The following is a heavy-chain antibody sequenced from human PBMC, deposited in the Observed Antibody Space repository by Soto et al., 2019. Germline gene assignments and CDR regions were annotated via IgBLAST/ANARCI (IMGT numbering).Heavy chain of an antibody. CDR2: IYYSGNT. D-gene: IGHD5-18*01. CDR1: GGSVSSGDYY. V-gene: IGHV4-61*08. Sequence: SGTLYITCNVSGGSVSSGDYYWSWIRQPPGKGLEWIGYIYYSGNTNYNPSLKSRVIISVDTSKNLFSLKLTSVTAADTAVYYCARIPVDTSMIYWLDPWGQGTLVTVSS. CDR3: ARIPVDTSMIYWLDP. J-gene: IGHJ5*02.